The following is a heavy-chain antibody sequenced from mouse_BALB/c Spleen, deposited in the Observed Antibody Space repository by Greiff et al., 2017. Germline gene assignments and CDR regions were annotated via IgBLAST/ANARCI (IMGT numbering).Heavy chain of an antibody. Sequence: EVQLVESGGDLVKPGGSLKLSCAASGFTFSSYGMSWVRQTPDKRLEWVATISSGGSYTYYPDSVKGRFTISRDNAKNTLYLQMSSLKSEDTAMYYCARPSYYGSSLDDWGQGTTLTVSS. CDR2: ISSGGSYT. D-gene: IGHD1-1*01. J-gene: IGHJ2*01. CDR1: GFTFSSYG. CDR3: ARPSYYGSSLDD. V-gene: IGHV5-6*01.